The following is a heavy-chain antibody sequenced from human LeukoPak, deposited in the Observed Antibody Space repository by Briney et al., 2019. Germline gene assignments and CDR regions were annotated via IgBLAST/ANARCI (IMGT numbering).Heavy chain of an antibody. V-gene: IGHV4-34*01. Sequence: SETLSLTCAVYGGSFSGYYWTWIRQPPGKGLEWIREINHSGSTNYNPSLKSRVTISVDTSKNQFSLKLSSVTAADTAVYYCARGSAGFWSGYDFDYWGQGALVTVSS. CDR1: GGSFSGYY. CDR3: ARGSAGFWSGYDFDY. CDR2: INHSGST. D-gene: IGHD3-3*01. J-gene: IGHJ4*02.